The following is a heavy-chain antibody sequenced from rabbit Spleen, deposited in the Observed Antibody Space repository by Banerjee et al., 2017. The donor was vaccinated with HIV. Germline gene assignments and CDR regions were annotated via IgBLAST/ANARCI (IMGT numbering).Heavy chain of an antibody. CDR1: GFSFSSGYN. J-gene: IGHJ4*01. CDR3: VSGYSDVYFNL. V-gene: IGHV1S40*01. Sequence: QQLVVSGRGLVQPGASLTLTCKASGFSFSSGYNMSWVRQAPGKGLEWIGCIGTGSGTTYYASWAKGRFTFSKTSSTSVTLQMTSLTAADTASYFCVSGYSDVYFNLLGPGTLVTVS. D-gene: IGHD1-1*01. CDR2: IGTGSGTT.